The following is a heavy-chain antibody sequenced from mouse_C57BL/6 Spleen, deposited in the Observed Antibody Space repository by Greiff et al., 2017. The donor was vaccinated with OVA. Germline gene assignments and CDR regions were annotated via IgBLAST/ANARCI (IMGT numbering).Heavy chain of an antibody. CDR1: GYTFTDYY. D-gene: IGHD1-1*01. CDR2: INPNNGGT. J-gene: IGHJ4*01. V-gene: IGHV1-26*01. CDR3: ARRATVVAPYYAMDY. Sequence: SGPELVKPGASVKISCKASGYTFTDYYMNWVKQSHGKSLEWIGDINPNNGGTSSNQKFKGKATLTVDKSSSTAYMALRSRTSEDSAVYYCARRATVVAPYYAMDYWGQGTSVTVSS.